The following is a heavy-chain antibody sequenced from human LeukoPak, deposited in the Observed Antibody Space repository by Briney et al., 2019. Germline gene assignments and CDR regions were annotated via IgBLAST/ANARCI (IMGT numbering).Heavy chain of an antibody. Sequence: ASVKVSCKASGYTFTGYYMHWVRQAPGQGLEWMGWINLNSGGTNYAQKFQGWVTMTRDTSISTAYMELSRLRSDDTAVYYCARGGGYCSGGSCRVYFQHWGQGTPVTVSS. CDR2: INLNSGGT. CDR1: GYTFTGYY. J-gene: IGHJ1*01. CDR3: ARGGGYCSGGSCRVYFQH. D-gene: IGHD2-15*01. V-gene: IGHV1-2*04.